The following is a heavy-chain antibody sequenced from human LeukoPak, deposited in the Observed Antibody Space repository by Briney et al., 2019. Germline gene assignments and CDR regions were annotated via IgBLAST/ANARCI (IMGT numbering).Heavy chain of an antibody. V-gene: IGHV1-46*01. CDR3: ARGGYCSGGSCYGSSRAFDI. J-gene: IGHJ3*02. CDR1: GYTFTSYY. Sequence: ASVKVSCKASGYTFTSYYMHWVRQAPGQGLEWMGIINPSGGSTSYAQKFQGRVTMTRDTSISTAYMELSRLRSDDTAVYYCARGGYCSGGSCYGSSRAFDIWGQGTMVTVSS. D-gene: IGHD2-15*01. CDR2: INPSGGST.